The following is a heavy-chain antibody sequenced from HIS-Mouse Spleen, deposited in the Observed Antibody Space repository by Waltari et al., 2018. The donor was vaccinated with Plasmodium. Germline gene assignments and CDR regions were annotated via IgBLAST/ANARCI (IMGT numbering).Heavy chain of an antibody. CDR2: IGTAGDT. Sequence: EVQLVYPGGGLVQPGGSLRLLCAASGFTFRSSDMHWVRQATGKGLEWVAAIGTAGDTYYPGSVKGRFTISRENAKNSLYRQMNSLRAGDTAVYYCARGRWNHAFDIWGQGTMVTVSS. D-gene: IGHD1-1*01. J-gene: IGHJ3*02. CDR1: GFTFRSSD. V-gene: IGHV3-13*01. CDR3: ARGRWNHAFDI.